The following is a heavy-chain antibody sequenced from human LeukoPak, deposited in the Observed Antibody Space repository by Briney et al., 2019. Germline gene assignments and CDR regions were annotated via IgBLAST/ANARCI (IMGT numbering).Heavy chain of an antibody. CDR3: APQGPSSGWYAYFDY. D-gene: IGHD6-19*01. V-gene: IGHV3-48*03. CDR1: GFTFSSYE. J-gene: IGHJ4*02. Sequence: GGSLRLSCAASGFTFSSYEMNWVRQAPGKGLEWVSYISSSGSTIYYADSVKGRFTISRDNAKNSLYLQMNSLRAEDTAVYYCAPQGPSSGWYAYFDYWGPGTLVTVSS. CDR2: ISSSGSTI.